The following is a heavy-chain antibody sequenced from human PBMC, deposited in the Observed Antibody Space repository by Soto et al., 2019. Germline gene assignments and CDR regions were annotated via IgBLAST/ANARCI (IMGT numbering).Heavy chain of an antibody. CDR3: ASRNYYGSGSYHYYFDY. Sequence: SETLSLTCTVSGGSFTNYYWSWIRQPPGRGLEWIGYIYNTGSTNYNPSLKSRVTISVDTSKNQFSLKLSSVTAADTAVYYCASRNYYGSGSYHYYFDYWGQGTLVTVYS. V-gene: IGHV4-59*08. D-gene: IGHD3-10*01. CDR1: GGSFTNYY. CDR2: IYNTGST. J-gene: IGHJ4*02.